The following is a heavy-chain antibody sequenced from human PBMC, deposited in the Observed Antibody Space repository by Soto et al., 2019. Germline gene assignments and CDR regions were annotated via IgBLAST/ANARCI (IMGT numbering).Heavy chain of an antibody. CDR2: IKPTGGSA. CDR3: TRDNSLYSSTWAWFDP. CDR1: GFTFTSYW. D-gene: IGHD6-13*01. J-gene: IGHJ5*02. Sequence: QVQLVQSGAEVKKPGASVKISCTASGFTFTSYWMHWVRQVPGQGLEWMGIIKPTGGSAPFARKFQGRVTMTRDTSTGTVYLELISLRFEATAVYYCTRDNSLYSSTWAWFDPWDQGTLVTVSS. V-gene: IGHV1-46*01.